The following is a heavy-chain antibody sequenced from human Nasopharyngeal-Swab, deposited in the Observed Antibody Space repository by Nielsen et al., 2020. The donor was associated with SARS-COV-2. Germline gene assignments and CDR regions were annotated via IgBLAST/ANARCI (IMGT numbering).Heavy chain of an antibody. CDR1: GYTFIDFD. Sequence: ASVKVSCKASGYTFIDFDINWVRQATGQGLEWMGSMSPNSGNTGHAGKFEGRVTMTRNIATNTAYMELTSLGFEDPAVYYCARGLGAPSSVWHWGPGTQVTVSS. J-gene: IGHJ1*01. V-gene: IGHV1-8*01. D-gene: IGHD1-26*01. CDR3: ARGLGAPSSVWH. CDR2: MSPNSGNT.